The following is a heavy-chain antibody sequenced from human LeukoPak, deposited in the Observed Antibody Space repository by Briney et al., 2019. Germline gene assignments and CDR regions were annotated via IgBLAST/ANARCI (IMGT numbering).Heavy chain of an antibody. CDR2: INHSGST. CDR3: ARGPVVITY. V-gene: IGHV4-4*02. J-gene: IGHJ4*02. D-gene: IGHD3-22*01. CDR1: GGSISGTKW. Sequence: SETLSLTCAVSGGSISGTKWWSWIRQPPGKGLEWIGEINHSGSTNYNPSLKSRVTISVDTSKNQFSLKLSSVTAADTAVYYCARGPVVITYWGQGTLVTVSS.